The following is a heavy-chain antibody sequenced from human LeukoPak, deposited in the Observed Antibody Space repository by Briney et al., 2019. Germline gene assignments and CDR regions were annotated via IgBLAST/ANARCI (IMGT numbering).Heavy chain of an antibody. CDR2: IRASNGNT. Sequence: ASVKVSCKASGYTFTNYGISWVRQAPGQGLEWMGWIRASNGNTNYAQKLQGRVTMTTDASTSTAYMELSSLRSEDTAVYYCATEWPLYGYRYWGQGTLVTVSS. V-gene: IGHV1-18*01. J-gene: IGHJ4*02. CDR3: ATEWPLYGYRY. D-gene: IGHD5-18*01. CDR1: GYTFTNYG.